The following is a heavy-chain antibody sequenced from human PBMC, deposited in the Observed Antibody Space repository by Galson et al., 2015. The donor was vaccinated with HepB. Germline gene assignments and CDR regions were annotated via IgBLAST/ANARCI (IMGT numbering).Heavy chain of an antibody. CDR2: IYSGGST. CDR3: ARVYDYVWGSYRQYYFDY. J-gene: IGHJ4*02. CDR1: GFTVSSNY. V-gene: IGHV3-66*01. D-gene: IGHD3-16*02. Sequence: SLRLSCAASGFTVSSNYMSWVRQAPGKGLEWVSVIYSGGSTYYADSVKGRFTISRDNSKNTLYLQMNSLRAEDTAVYYCARVYDYVWGSYRQYYFDYWGQGTLVTVSS.